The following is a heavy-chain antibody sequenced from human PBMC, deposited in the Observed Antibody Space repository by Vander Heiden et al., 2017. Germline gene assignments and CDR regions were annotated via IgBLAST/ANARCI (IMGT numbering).Heavy chain of an antibody. D-gene: IGHD3-3*01. J-gene: IGHJ4*02. CDR3: ASASITIVGVVIPPDQ. Sequence: VLLVQSGAEVKKPGESLKISCKGSGYTFTTDRNGWVRQMPGKGLDWRGISCPGDSDTRYSPSFQGQVTISAAKSISTAYLQWGSLKASDTAMYDCASASITIVGVVIPPDQWGQGTLVTVSS. CDR1: GYTFTTDR. V-gene: IGHV5-51*01. CDR2: SCPGDSDT.